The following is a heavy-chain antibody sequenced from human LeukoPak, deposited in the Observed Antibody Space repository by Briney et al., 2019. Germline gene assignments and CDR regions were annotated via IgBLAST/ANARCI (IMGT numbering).Heavy chain of an antibody. CDR3: ARTLYYYDSSGYYTSYYYYYYMDV. CDR1: GGSISSSTYY. J-gene: IGHJ6*03. Sequence: SETLSLTCTVSGGSISSSTYYWGWIRQPPGKGLEWIGSMYYSGSTYYNPSLKSRVTISVDTSKNQFSLKLSSVTAADTAVYYCARTLYYYDSSGYYTSYYYYYYMDVWGKGTTVTVSS. V-gene: IGHV4-39*07. CDR2: MYYSGST. D-gene: IGHD3-22*01.